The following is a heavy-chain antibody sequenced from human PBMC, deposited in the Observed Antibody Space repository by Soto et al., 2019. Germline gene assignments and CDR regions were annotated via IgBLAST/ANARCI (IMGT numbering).Heavy chain of an antibody. CDR1: GFTFTNHN. J-gene: IGHJ4*02. V-gene: IGHV3-21*02. CDR2: ISSSSSFR. Sequence: EVQLVESGGGLVKPGGSLRLSCAASGFTFTNHNMNWVRQAPGKGLEWVSSISSSSSFRNYADSVKGLFSISRDNDKNLVYLQMDSLRAEDTAVYYCARDPPLSVLVVVATDDFWGQGTLVTVSS. CDR3: ARDPPLSVLVVVATDDF. D-gene: IGHD2-21*01.